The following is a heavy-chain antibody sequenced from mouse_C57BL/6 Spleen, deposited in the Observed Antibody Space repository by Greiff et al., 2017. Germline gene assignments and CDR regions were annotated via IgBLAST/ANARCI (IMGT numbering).Heavy chain of an antibody. CDR2: IDPANGNT. CDR3: ARRDGVGYYFAY. V-gene: IGHV14-3*01. J-gene: IGHJ3*01. CDR1: GFNIKNTY. Sequence: EVQRVESVAELVRPGASVKLSCTASGFNIKNTYMHWVKQRPEQGLEWIGRIDPANGNTKYAPKFQGKAPITADTSSNTAYLQLSCLTSEDTAIYYCARRDGVGYYFAYWGQGTLVTVSA. D-gene: IGHD2-3*01.